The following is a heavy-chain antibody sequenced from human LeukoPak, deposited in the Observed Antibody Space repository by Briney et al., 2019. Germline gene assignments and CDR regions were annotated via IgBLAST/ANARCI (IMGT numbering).Heavy chain of an antibody. V-gene: IGHV3-23*01. D-gene: IGHD1/OR15-1a*01. Sequence: GGSLRLSCAASGFTFSSYAMSWVRQAPGKGLEWVSAITGSGGSTYYTDSVKGRFTVSRDNSKNTLYLQMNSLRAGDAAVYYCARSLPPNTPLGNWGQGTLVTVSS. CDR2: ITGSGGST. CDR3: ARSLPPNTPLGN. CDR1: GFTFSSYA. J-gene: IGHJ4*02.